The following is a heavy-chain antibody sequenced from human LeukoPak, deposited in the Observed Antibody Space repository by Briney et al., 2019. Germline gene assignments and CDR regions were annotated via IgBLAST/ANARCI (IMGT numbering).Heavy chain of an antibody. V-gene: IGHV1-69*05. J-gene: IGHJ5*02. D-gene: IGHD3-16*01. Sequence: SVKVSCKALGVTFNNYALSWVRQAPGQGLEWVGGIIPRFGSANYAQNLQGRVTITTDKSTNTAYMELSSLRSEDTAVYYCAGGGWFDPWGQGTLVTVSS. CDR1: GVTFNNYA. CDR3: AGGGWFDP. CDR2: IIPRFGSA.